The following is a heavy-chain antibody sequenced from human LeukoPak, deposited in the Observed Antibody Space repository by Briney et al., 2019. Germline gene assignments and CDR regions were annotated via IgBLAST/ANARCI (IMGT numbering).Heavy chain of an antibody. J-gene: IGHJ4*02. Sequence: GRSLRLSCAASGFTFSSYAMHWVRQAPGKGLEWVAVISFDGSNKYYADSVKGRFTISRDNSKNTLYLQMNSLRAEDTAVYYCATLEKQWHIFDYWGQGTLVTVSS. CDR2: ISFDGSNK. CDR1: GFTFSSYA. CDR3: ATLEKQWHIFDY. D-gene: IGHD6-19*01. V-gene: IGHV3-30*04.